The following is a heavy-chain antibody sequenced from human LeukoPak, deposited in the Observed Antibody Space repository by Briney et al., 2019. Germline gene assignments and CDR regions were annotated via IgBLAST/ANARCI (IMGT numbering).Heavy chain of an antibody. D-gene: IGHD5-18*01. CDR2: IYYSGST. Sequence: SETLSLTCTVSGGSISSSSYYWGWIRQPPGKGLEWIGSIYYSGSTYYNPSLKSRVTISVDTSKKQFSLKLASVTAADTAIYYCAKGAGGFSYYNWFDPWGQGTLVTVSS. CDR1: GGSISSSSYY. CDR3: AKGAGGFSYYNWFDP. V-gene: IGHV4-39*07. J-gene: IGHJ5*02.